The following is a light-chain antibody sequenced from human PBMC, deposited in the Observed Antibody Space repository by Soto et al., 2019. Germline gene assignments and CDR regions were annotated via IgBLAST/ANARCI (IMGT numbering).Light chain of an antibody. CDR2: GAS. Sequence: EIVLTQSPGTLSLSPGERATLSCRASQSVSSSYLAWYQQKPGQAPRLLIYGASSRATGIPDRFSGSGSGTDFTLTISRLEPEDFAVYYCQQYCSSPPKYTFGQGTKREIK. CDR3: QQYCSSPPKYT. V-gene: IGKV3-20*01. CDR1: QSVSSSY. J-gene: IGKJ2*01.